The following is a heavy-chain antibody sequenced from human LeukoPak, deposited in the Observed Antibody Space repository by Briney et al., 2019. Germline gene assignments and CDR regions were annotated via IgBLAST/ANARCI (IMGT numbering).Heavy chain of an antibody. Sequence: GGSLRLSCAASGFTFSSYSMNWVRQAPGKGLEWVSAIGTAGDTYYPGSVKGRFTISRDNSKNTLYLQMNGLRAEDTAVYYCAKDIYYDSSGYYSWGQGTLVTVSS. V-gene: IGHV3-23*01. J-gene: IGHJ4*02. CDR2: IGTAGDT. CDR1: GFTFSSYS. D-gene: IGHD3-22*01. CDR3: AKDIYYDSSGYYS.